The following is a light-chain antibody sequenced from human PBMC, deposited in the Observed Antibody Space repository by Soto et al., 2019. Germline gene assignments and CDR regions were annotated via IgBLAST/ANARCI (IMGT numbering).Light chain of an antibody. CDR1: QRLVYSDGNTY. V-gene: IGKV2-30*01. J-gene: IGKJ2*01. CDR3: MQGTRWPPYT. CDR2: KVS. Sequence: DVVMTQSPLSLPVTLGQPASISCRFSQRLVYSDGNTYTNRCQRRPGQSPRRLIYKVSHRDSGVPDRFGGSGSCTDFTLKISSVEAADLGVNYCMQGTRWPPYTFGQGTKVEIK.